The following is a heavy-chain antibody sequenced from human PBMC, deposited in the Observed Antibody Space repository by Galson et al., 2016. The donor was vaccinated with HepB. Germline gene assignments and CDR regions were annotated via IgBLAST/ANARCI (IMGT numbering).Heavy chain of an antibody. D-gene: IGHD2-15*01. V-gene: IGHV3-53*01. CDR2: LHGGANT. Sequence: SLRLSCAASGYTVGSDFMTWVRQAPGKGLEWVSMLHGGANTYYADSVKGRFTISRDTSKNTLYLQMNSLSVEDTAIYYCASRAAWGQGTLVTVSS. J-gene: IGHJ4*02. CDR1: GYTVGSDF. CDR3: ASRAA.